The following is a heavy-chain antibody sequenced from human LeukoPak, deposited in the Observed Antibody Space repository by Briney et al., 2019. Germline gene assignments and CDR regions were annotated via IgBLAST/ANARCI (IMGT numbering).Heavy chain of an antibody. Sequence: PSETLSLTCTVSGGSISSYYWSWIRQPPGKGLEWIGYIYYSGSTNYNPSLKSRVTISVDTSKNQFSLKLSSVTAADTAVYYCASTGYSSSWWNYDYGMDVWGQGTMVTVSS. CDR3: ASTGYSSSWWNYDYGMDV. J-gene: IGHJ6*02. CDR2: IYYSGST. D-gene: IGHD6-13*01. V-gene: IGHV4-59*08. CDR1: GGSISSYY.